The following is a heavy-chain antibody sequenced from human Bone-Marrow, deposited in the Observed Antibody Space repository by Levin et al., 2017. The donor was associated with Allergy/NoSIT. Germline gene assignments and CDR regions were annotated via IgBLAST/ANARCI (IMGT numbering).Heavy chain of an antibody. D-gene: IGHD4-17*01. V-gene: IGHV3-66*01. CDR2: IYSGGST. CDR1: GFTVSLNY. J-gene: IGHJ6*02. Sequence: QPGGSLRLSCAASGFTVSLNYMHWVRQAPGKGLEWVSIIYSGGSTYYADSVKDRFTISRDSSKNTLYLQMNSLRGEDSAVYFCARAATVTTLYYYYYALDVWGQGTTVTVS. CDR3: ARAATVTTLYYYYYALDV.